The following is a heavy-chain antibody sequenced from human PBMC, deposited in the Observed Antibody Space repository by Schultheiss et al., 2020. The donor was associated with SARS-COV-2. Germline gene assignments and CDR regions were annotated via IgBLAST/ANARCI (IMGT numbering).Heavy chain of an antibody. CDR1: GGSFSGYF. Sequence: SETLSLTCAVYGGSFSGYFWSWIRQAPGKGLDWIGEITHTGSTSYNPSLKNRVTVSLDTSTNQFSLKLSSVTAADTAVYYCAGRGRYSWVYWGLGTLVTVSS. J-gene: IGHJ4*02. D-gene: IGHD2-21*01. V-gene: IGHV4-34*01. CDR2: ITHTGST. CDR3: AGRGRYSWVY.